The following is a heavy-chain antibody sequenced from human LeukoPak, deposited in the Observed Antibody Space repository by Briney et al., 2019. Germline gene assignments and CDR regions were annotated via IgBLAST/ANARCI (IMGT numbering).Heavy chain of an antibody. V-gene: IGHV3-48*04. D-gene: IGHD3-3*01. Sequence: PGGSLRLSCAASGFTFSSYAMSWVRQAPGKGLEWVSYISGSGNNIQYADSVKGRFTISRDNAKNSLYLQMNSLIAEDTAVYYCARVGIRFLEQYYFDYWGQGTLVTVSS. CDR2: ISGSGNNI. CDR1: GFTFSSYA. J-gene: IGHJ4*02. CDR3: ARVGIRFLEQYYFDY.